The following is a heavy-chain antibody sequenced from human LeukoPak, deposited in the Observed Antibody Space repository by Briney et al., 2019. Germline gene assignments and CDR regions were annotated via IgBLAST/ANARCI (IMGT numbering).Heavy chain of an antibody. CDR2: IYSGGST. V-gene: IGHV3-53*01. Sequence: PGGSLRLSYAASGFTVSSNYMSWVRQAPGKGLEWVSVIYSGGSTYYADSVKGRFTISRDNSKNTLYLQMNSLRAEDTAVYYCAREGDRESSRVRNYYYYGMDVWGQGTTVTVSS. D-gene: IGHD6-13*01. CDR3: AREGDRESSRVRNYYYYGMDV. J-gene: IGHJ6*02. CDR1: GFTVSSNY.